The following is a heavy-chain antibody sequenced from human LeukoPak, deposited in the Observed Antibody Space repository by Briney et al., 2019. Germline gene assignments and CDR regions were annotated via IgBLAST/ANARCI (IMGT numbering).Heavy chain of an antibody. J-gene: IGHJ4*02. CDR1: GFTFDDYA. CDR3: AKDITGIVATNFDY. CDR2: ISWNSGSI. Sequence: GGSLRLSCAASGFTFDDYAMHWVRQAPGKGLEWVSGISWNSGSIGYADSVKGRFTISRDNAKNSLYLQMNSLRAEDTALYYCAKDITGIVATNFDYWGQGTLVTVSS. D-gene: IGHD5-12*01. V-gene: IGHV3-9*01.